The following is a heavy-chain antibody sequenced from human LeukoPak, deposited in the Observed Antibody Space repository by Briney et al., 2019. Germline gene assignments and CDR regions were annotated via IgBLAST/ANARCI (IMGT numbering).Heavy chain of an antibody. CDR3: ARDFLSDYYDSSGVFDY. CDR2: IWYDGSNK. J-gene: IGHJ4*02. D-gene: IGHD3-22*01. Sequence: GALRLFRAASGFTFSNHGLHWVRQASGKGLGGGAGIWYDGSNKYYADSVKGRFTISRDNSKNTLYLQMNSLRAEDTAVYYCARDFLSDYYDSSGVFDYWGQGTLVTVSS. V-gene: IGHV3-33*01. CDR1: GFTFSNHG.